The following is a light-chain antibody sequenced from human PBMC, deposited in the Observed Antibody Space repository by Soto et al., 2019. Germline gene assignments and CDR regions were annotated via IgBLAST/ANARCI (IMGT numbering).Light chain of an antibody. CDR3: QQYNNWPVT. V-gene: IGKV3-15*01. CDR2: GAS. CDR1: QSVSSN. J-gene: IGKJ5*01. Sequence: EIVLTQSPATLSSFPGDRVTLSCRASQSVSSNLAWYQQKPGQAPRLLIYGASTRATGIPARFSGSGSGTEFTLTISSLQSEDFAVYYCQQYNNWPVTFGQGTRLEIK.